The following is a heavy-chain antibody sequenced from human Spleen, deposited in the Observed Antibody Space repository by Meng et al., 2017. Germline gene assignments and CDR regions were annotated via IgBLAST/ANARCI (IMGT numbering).Heavy chain of an antibody. CDR3: VHRSQFKILDF. Sequence: SGPTLVKPTQTLTLTCTFSGFSLTTSGVGVGWIRQPPGKALEWLALIYWDDDKTYSPALRSRLTITKDTSKNQVVLTMTNMDPVDTATYHCVHRSQFKILDFWGQGTLVTVSS. D-gene: IGHD6-19*01. J-gene: IGHJ4*02. CDR2: IYWDDDK. V-gene: IGHV2-5*02. CDR1: GFSLTTSGVG.